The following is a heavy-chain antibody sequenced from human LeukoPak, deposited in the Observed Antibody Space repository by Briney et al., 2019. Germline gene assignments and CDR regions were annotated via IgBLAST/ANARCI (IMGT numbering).Heavy chain of an antibody. CDR3: ARGMGGYCSSTSCPPNPDDAFDI. Sequence: ASVKVSCKASGYTFTSYDINWVRQATGQGLEWMGWMNPNSGNTGYAQKFQGRVTMTRNTSISTAYMELSSLRSEDTAVYYCARGMGGYCSSTSCPPNPDDAFDIWGQGTMVTVSS. CDR2: MNPNSGNT. D-gene: IGHD2-2*01. V-gene: IGHV1-8*01. CDR1: GYTFTSYD. J-gene: IGHJ3*02.